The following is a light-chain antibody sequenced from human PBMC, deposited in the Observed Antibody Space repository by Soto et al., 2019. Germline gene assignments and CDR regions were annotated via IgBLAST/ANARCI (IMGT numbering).Light chain of an antibody. V-gene: IGLV1-51*01. CDR1: TSNIGSNL. CDR3: ATWDNSLSAWL. Sequence: QSVLTQPPSVSAAPGQTVTISCSGSTSNIGSNLVSWYQQLPGTAPKLLIYDNNKRPSGIPDRFSGSKSGTSATLAITGLQTGDEADYSCATWDNSLSAWLFGGGTKLTVL. CDR2: DNN. J-gene: IGLJ3*02.